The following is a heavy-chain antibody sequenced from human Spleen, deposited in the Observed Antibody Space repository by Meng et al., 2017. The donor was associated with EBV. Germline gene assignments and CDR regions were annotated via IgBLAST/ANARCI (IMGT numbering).Heavy chain of an antibody. D-gene: IGHD2-2*01. Sequence: QVQLQESGPGLVKTSETLSLTCTVSGGSVSSGDYYWSWIRQPPGKRLEWIGYIYYSGSTNYNPSLKSRVTISVDTSKNQFSLKLSSVTAADTAVYYCARSSYYWYFDLWGRGTLVTVSS. V-gene: IGHV4-61*08. J-gene: IGHJ2*01. CDR1: GGSVSSGDYY. CDR3: ARSSYYWYFDL. CDR2: IYYSGST.